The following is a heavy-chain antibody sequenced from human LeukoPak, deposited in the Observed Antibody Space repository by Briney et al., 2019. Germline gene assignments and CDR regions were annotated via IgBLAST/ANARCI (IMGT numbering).Heavy chain of an antibody. J-gene: IGHJ3*02. CDR3: ARHITMIVVVPTGAFDI. Sequence: GASVTVSFKSSGYTFTNYGISWVRQAAGQGREWMGWINAYNGNTNYAQKLQGTVTMTTDTSTSTAYMELRSLRSDDTAVYYCARHITMIVVVPTGAFDIWGQGTMVTVSS. CDR2: INAYNGNT. V-gene: IGHV1-18*01. CDR1: GYTFTNYG. D-gene: IGHD3-22*01.